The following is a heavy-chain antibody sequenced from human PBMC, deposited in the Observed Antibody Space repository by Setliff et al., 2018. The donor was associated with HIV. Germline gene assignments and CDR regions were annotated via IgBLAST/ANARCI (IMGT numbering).Heavy chain of an antibody. CDR1: GGSISSGSYY. Sequence: TLTLTCTVSGGSISSGSYYWSWIRQPAGKGLEWIGRINTSVSTNYNPSRKSRVTISVDTSKNQFSLKLGSVTAADTALYFCARVHILPAPRFDYWGQGTLVTVSS. CDR3: ARVHILPAPRFDY. CDR2: INTSVST. J-gene: IGHJ4*02. D-gene: IGHD2-2*01. V-gene: IGHV4-61*02.